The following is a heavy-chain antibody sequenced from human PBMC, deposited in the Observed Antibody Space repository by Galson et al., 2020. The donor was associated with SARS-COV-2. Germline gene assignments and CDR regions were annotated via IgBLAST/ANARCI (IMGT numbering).Heavy chain of an antibody. Sequence: SVKVSCKTSGFTFTRSAVQWVRQARGQRLEWIGWIVVGSGNANYAQKFQERVTITRDMSTSTAYMELRSLRSEDTAVYYCATPSGGLLLPQHDVFHIWGQGTMVTVSS. CDR2: IVVGSGNA. V-gene: IGHV1-58*01. CDR3: ATPSGGLLLPQHDVFHI. D-gene: IGHD3-10*01. CDR1: GFTFTRSA. J-gene: IGHJ3*02.